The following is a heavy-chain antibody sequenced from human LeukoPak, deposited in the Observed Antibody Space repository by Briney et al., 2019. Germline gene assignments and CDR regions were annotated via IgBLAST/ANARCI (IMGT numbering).Heavy chain of an antibody. J-gene: IGHJ3*01. CDR3: ARGLPEQLWYLRRAFDL. V-gene: IGHV4-34*01. Sequence: PSETLSLTCAVYGGSFSGYYWSWIRQPPGKGLEWIGEINHSGSTNYNPAPKSRVTISVKTSKNQFPLKLSSVTAADTAVYYCARGLPEQLWYLRRAFDLWGQGTMVTVSS. CDR1: GGSFSGYY. CDR2: INHSGST. D-gene: IGHD5-18*01.